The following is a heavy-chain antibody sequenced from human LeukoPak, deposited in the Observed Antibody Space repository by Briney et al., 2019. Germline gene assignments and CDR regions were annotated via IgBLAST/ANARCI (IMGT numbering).Heavy chain of an antibody. V-gene: IGHV1-18*01. CDR3: ARDPGSGSYSSFDY. CDR2: ISAYNGNT. D-gene: IGHD1-26*01. CDR1: GYTFINYG. J-gene: IGHJ4*02. Sequence: GASVKVSCKTSGYTFINYGISWVRQAPGQGLEWMGWISAYNGNTNYAQKLQGRVTMTTDTSTSTAYMELRSLRSDDTAVYYCARDPGSGSYSSFDYWGQGTLVTVSS.